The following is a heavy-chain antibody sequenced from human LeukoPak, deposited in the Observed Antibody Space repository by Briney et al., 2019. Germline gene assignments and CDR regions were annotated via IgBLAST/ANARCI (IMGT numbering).Heavy chain of an antibody. CDR2: IDPSDSYP. V-gene: IGHV5-10-1*01. CDR3: ASPLSSGWNLDS. Sequence: PGESLKISCKGSGFSFTSYWIGWVRHMPGKGLEWMGRIDPSDSYPSYSPSFQGHVIISADKSISTAYLQWSSLQASDTAMYYCASPLSSGWNLDSWGRGTLVTVSS. D-gene: IGHD6-19*01. CDR1: GFSFTSYW. J-gene: IGHJ4*02.